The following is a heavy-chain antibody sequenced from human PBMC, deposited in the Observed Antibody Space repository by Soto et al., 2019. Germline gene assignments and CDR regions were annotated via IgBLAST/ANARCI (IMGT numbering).Heavy chain of an antibody. D-gene: IGHD2-21*02. Sequence: GEFLKISCKGSGDSFISYWIGWVRQMPGKGLEWMGIIYPGDSDTRYSPSFQGQVTISADKSISTAYLQWSSLKASDTAMYYCARTLAYCGGDCYSRDYYYYYGMDVWGQGTTVTVSS. CDR2: IYPGDSDT. J-gene: IGHJ6*02. CDR3: ARTLAYCGGDCYSRDYYYYYGMDV. V-gene: IGHV5-51*01. CDR1: GDSFISYW.